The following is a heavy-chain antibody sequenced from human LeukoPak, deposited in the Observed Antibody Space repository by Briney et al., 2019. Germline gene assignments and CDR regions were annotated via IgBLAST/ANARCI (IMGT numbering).Heavy chain of an antibody. CDR1: GFTFSSYS. D-gene: IGHD6-13*01. Sequence: GGSLRLFCAASGFTFSSYSMNWVRQAPGKGLEWVSAISDSGAGTYYADSVKGRFTISRDNFKNTLHLQMSSLRAEDTAVYYCAKVIAAAGISGWNNWFDPWGQGTLVTVSS. CDR2: ISDSGAGT. J-gene: IGHJ5*02. CDR3: AKVIAAAGISGWNNWFDP. V-gene: IGHV3-23*01.